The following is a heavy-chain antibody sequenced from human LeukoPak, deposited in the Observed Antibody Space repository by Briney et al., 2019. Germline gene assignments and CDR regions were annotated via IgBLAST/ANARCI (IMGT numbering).Heavy chain of an antibody. Sequence: PGRSLRLSCAAPGFAFSNYGMYWVRQAPGKGLEWVALMSSDGSNKYYADSVKGRFSISRDNSKNTLFLQMNSLRGEDTAVYYCANPLTSMDVWGQGTTVTVSS. V-gene: IGHV3-30*18. J-gene: IGHJ6*02. CDR3: ANPLTSMDV. CDR1: GFAFSNYG. CDR2: MSSDGSNK.